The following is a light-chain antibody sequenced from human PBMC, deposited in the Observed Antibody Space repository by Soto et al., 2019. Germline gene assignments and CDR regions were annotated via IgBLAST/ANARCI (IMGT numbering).Light chain of an antibody. J-gene: IGKJ1*01. V-gene: IGKV1-39*01. CDR2: SAS. Sequence: DIQMTQSPSSLSASVGDRVTITCRASQSISSYLNWYHQKPGKAPKLLIYSASSLHSGVPSRFSGSGSGTDFTLTISSLQPEVFATYYCQQSYTTPWTFGQGTKVEIK. CDR1: QSISSY. CDR3: QQSYTTPWT.